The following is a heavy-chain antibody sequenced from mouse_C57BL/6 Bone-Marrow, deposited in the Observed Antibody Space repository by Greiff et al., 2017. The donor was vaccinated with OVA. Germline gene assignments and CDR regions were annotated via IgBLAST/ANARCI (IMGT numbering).Heavy chain of an antibody. CDR1: GYTFTSYW. CDR2: IYPGSGST. Sequence: QVQLQQPGAELVKPGASVKMSCKASGYTFTSYWITWVKQRPGQGLEWIGDIYPGSGSTNYNEKFKSKATLTVDTSSSTASMQLSSLTSEDSAVDYCARRGAAQDWFAYWGQGTLVTVSA. CDR3: ARRGAAQDWFAY. D-gene: IGHD3-2*02. V-gene: IGHV1-55*01. J-gene: IGHJ3*01.